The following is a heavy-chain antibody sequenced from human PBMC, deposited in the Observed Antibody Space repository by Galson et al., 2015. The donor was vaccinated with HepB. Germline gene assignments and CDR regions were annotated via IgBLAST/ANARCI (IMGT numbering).Heavy chain of an antibody. V-gene: IGHV1-18*01. D-gene: IGHD6-13*01. CDR3: ARVLRATLYSSSPSVYFQH. CDR1: GYTFTSYG. J-gene: IGHJ1*01. CDR2: ISAYNGNT. Sequence: QSGAEVKKPGASVKVSCKASGYTFTSYGISWVRQAPGQGLEWMGWISAYNGNTNYAQKLQGRVTMTTDTSTSTAYMELRSLRSDDTAVYYCARVLRATLYSSSPSVYFQHWGQGTLVTVSS.